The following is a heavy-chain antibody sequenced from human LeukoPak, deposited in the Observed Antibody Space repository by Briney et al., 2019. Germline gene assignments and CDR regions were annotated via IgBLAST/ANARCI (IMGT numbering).Heavy chain of an antibody. CDR3: AKDPTFSGYYFDY. J-gene: IGHJ4*02. V-gene: IGHV3-23*01. CDR1: GFTFSTHA. CDR2: ISGSGSST. D-gene: IGHD3-22*01. Sequence: GGSLRLSCAASGFTFSTHAINWVRQAPGKGLEWISVISGSGSSTFYADSVKGRFTISRDNSKNTLYLQMNSLRAEDTAVYYCAKDPTFSGYYFDYWGQGILVTVSS.